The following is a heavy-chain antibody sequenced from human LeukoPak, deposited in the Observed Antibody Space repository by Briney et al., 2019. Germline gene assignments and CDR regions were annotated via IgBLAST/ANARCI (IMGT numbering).Heavy chain of an antibody. D-gene: IGHD5-24*01. CDR2: IYSGGNT. J-gene: IGHJ4*02. CDR1: EFTVSNNY. Sequence: GGSLRLSCAASEFTVSNNYVSWVRQAPGRGLEWVSIIYSGGNTYYADSVRGRYTISRDNSKNTLYLQMNSLRAEDTAVYYCARGRRDGYNLRNLDYWGQGTLVTVSS. V-gene: IGHV3-66*01. CDR3: ARGRRDGYNLRNLDY.